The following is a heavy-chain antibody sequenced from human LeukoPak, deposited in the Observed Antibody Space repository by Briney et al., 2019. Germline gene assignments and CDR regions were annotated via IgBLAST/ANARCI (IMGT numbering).Heavy chain of an antibody. J-gene: IGHJ3*02. CDR3: ARHPRNPYDSSGYRYGGGAFDI. CDR2: NYYSGST. V-gene: IGHV4-39*01. D-gene: IGHD3-22*01. Sequence: SETLSLTCLVSGYSISSSSYYWGWIRQPPGKGLEWIGSNYYSGSTYYNPSLKSRVTISVDTSKNQFSLKLSSVTAADTAVYYCARHPRNPYDSSGYRYGGGAFDIWGQGTMVTVSS. CDR1: GYSISSSSYY.